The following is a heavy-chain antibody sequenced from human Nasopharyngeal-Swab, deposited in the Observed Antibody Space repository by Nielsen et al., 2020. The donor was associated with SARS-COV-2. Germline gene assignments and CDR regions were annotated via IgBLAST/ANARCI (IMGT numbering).Heavy chain of an antibody. CDR1: GFTFSSYW. D-gene: IGHD2-15*01. CDR2: INSDGSST. J-gene: IGHJ3*02. Sequence: GESLKISCAASGFTFSSYWMHWVRQAPGKGLVWVSRINSDGSSTSYADSVKGRFTISRDNAKNSLYLQMNSLRAEDTAVYYCARSCSGGSCYSAAFDIWGQGTMVTVSS. V-gene: IGHV3-74*01. CDR3: ARSCSGGSCYSAAFDI.